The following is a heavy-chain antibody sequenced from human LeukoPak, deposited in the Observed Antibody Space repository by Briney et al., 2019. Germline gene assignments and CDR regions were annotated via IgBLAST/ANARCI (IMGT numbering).Heavy chain of an antibody. CDR2: IIPIFGTA. D-gene: IGHD1-26*01. CDR3: ARVDPGSPPQYNWFDP. CDR1: GGTFSSYA. Sequence: ASVKVSCKASGGTFSSYAISWVRQAPGQGLEWMGGIIPIFGTANYAQKFQGRVTITTDESTSTAYMELSSLRSEDTAVYYCARVDPGSPPQYNWFDPWGQGTLVTVSS. J-gene: IGHJ5*02. V-gene: IGHV1-69*05.